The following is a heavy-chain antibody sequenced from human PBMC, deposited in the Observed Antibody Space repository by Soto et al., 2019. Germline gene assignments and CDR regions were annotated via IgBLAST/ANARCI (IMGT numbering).Heavy chain of an antibody. D-gene: IGHD1-26*01. CDR2: ISTSGDST. Sequence: GGSVRLSCAASGFSFSSYAMHWVRQAPGKGLEYVSGISTSGDSTYYTNSVKGRFTISRDNSKSTLYLQMGSLRAEDLAVYYCARGQMWAHFDYWGQGT. CDR3: ARGQMWAHFDY. J-gene: IGHJ4*02. V-gene: IGHV3-64*01. CDR1: GFSFSSYA.